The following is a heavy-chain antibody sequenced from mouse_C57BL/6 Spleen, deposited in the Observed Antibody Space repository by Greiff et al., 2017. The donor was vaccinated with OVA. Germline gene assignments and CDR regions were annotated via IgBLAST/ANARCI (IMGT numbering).Heavy chain of an antibody. D-gene: IGHD2-2*01. CDR3: ARRDTMVTGGAMDY. J-gene: IGHJ4*01. CDR2: ISYDGSN. CDR1: GYSITSGYY. Sequence: EVKLQESGPGLVKPSQSLSLTCSVTGYSITSGYYWNWIRQFPGNKLEWMGYISYDGSNNYNPSLKNRISITRDTSKNQFFLKLNSVTTEDTATYYCARRDTMVTGGAMDYWGQGTSVTVSS. V-gene: IGHV3-6*01.